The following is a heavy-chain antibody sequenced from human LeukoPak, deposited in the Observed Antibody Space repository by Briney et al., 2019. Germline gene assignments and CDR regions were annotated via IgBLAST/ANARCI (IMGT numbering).Heavy chain of an antibody. J-gene: IGHJ4*02. D-gene: IGHD2-15*01. CDR3: AKGSRYFDY. V-gene: IGHV3-23*01. Sequence: PGGSLRLSCAASGFTFKNYVINWVRQAPGKGLEWVSAISGSAFSTYYADSVKGRCTISRDNSKNTLYLQMNSLRAEGTAVYYCAKGSRYFDYWGQGTLVIVSS. CDR1: GFTFKNYV. CDR2: ISGSAFST.